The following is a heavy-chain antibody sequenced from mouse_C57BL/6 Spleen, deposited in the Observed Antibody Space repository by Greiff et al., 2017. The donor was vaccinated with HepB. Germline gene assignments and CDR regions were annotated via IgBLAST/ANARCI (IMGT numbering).Heavy chain of an antibody. D-gene: IGHD1-2*01. J-gene: IGHJ1*03. CDR3: ARHYYGYFDV. Sequence: VKLQQSGAELVRPGTSVKVSCKASGYAFTNYLIEWVKQRPGQGLEWIGVINPGSGGTNYNEKFKGKATLTADKSSSTAYMQLSSLTSEDSAVYFCARHYYGYFDVWGTGTTVTVSS. CDR2: INPGSGGT. CDR1: GYAFTNYL. V-gene: IGHV1-54*01.